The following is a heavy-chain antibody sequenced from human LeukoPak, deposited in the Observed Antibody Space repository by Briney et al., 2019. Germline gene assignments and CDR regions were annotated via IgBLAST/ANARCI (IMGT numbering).Heavy chain of an antibody. CDR1: GFTYNIYY. Sequence: GESLRLSCAASGFTYNIYYMSWVRQTPGKGLEWVANINLDGSEKYYLDSVRGRFTISRDNAKNSLSLQMNSLRAEDTAVYYCAKKKTDYSYPSSFDYWGQGTLVTVSS. V-gene: IGHV3-7*01. CDR2: INLDGSEK. D-gene: IGHD4-11*01. J-gene: IGHJ4*02. CDR3: AKKKTDYSYPSSFDY.